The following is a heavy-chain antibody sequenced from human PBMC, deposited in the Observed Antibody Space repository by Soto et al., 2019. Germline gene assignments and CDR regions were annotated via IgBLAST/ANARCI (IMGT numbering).Heavy chain of an antibody. D-gene: IGHD2-2*01. V-gene: IGHV4-34*01. CDR3: ASLERGLGYCSSTSCMGWFYT. CDR1: GGSFSGYY. Sequence: QVQLQQWGAGLLTPSETLSLTCAVYGGSFSGYYWSWIRQPPGKGLEWIGEINHSGSTNYNPSLQSGVTLSVDTSKDQLSLKLSSVTAADTAVYYCASLERGLGYCSSTSCMGWFYTWGDGTLVTVAS. J-gene: IGHJ5*01. CDR2: INHSGST.